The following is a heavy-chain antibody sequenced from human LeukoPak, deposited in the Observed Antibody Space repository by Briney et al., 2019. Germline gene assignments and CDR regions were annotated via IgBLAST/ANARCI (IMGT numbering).Heavy chain of an antibody. Sequence: SETLSLTCAVYGGSFSGYYWSWIRQPPGKGLEWIGEINHSGSTNYIPSLKSRVTISVDTSKNQFSLKLSSVTAADTAVYYCAGGDRGGYTYGFTMNYYYMDVWGKGTTVTVSS. CDR3: AGGDRGGYTYGFTMNYYYMDV. CDR1: GGSFSGYY. D-gene: IGHD5-18*01. V-gene: IGHV4-34*01. J-gene: IGHJ6*03. CDR2: INHSGST.